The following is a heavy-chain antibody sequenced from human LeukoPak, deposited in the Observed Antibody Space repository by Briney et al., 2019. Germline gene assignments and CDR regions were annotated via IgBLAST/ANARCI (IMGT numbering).Heavy chain of an antibody. V-gene: IGHV4-61*01. J-gene: IGHJ6*03. Sequence: SETLSLTCAVSGYSISSGYYWGWIRQPPGKGLEWIGYIYYSGSTNYNPSLKSRVTISVDTSKNQFSLKLSSVTAADTAVYYCARVYYDSSGYPYYYYYYMDVWGKGTTVTVSS. D-gene: IGHD3-22*01. CDR2: IYYSGST. CDR1: GYSISSGYY. CDR3: ARVYYDSSGYPYYYYYYMDV.